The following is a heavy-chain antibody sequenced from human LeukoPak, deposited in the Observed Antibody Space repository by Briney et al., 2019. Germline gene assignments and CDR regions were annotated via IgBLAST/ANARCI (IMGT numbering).Heavy chain of an antibody. V-gene: IGHV4-61*02. J-gene: IGHJ4*02. CDR2: IYTSGST. Sequence: SETLSLTCTVSGGSISSGSYYWSWIRQPAGKGLEWIGRIYTSGSTNYNPSLKSRVTISVDTSKSQFSLKLSSVTAADTAVYYCARDYYDSSGYKSEDYWGQGTLVTVSS. CDR3: ARDYYDSSGYKSEDY. D-gene: IGHD3-22*01. CDR1: GGSISSGSYY.